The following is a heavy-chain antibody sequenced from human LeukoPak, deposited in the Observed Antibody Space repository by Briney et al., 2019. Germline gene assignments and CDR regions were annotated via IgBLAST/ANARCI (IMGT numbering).Heavy chain of an antibody. CDR2: IKQDGSEK. Sequence: GGSLRLSCAASGFTLSSYWKSWVRQAPGKGLEWGDNIKQDGSEKYYVDSVKGRFTISRDNAKNSLYLQMNRLRVEDTAVYYCARIRFGESYAPKSYYYYYMDVWGIGTTVTISS. J-gene: IGHJ6*03. V-gene: IGHV3-7*01. D-gene: IGHD3-10*01. CDR3: ARIRFGESYAPKSYYYYYMDV. CDR1: GFTLSSYW.